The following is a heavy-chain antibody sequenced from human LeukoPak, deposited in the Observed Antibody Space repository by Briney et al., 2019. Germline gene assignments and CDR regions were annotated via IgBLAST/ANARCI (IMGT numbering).Heavy chain of an antibody. D-gene: IGHD4-17*01. Sequence: SETLSLTCTVSGGSISSYYWSWIRQPPGKGLEWIGYIYYSGSTYYNPSLKSRVTISVDTSKNQFSLKLSSVTAAGTAVYYCARVIMTTVTTAWFDPWGQGTLVTVSS. V-gene: IGHV4-59*08. CDR1: GGSISSYY. CDR3: ARVIMTTVTTAWFDP. CDR2: IYYSGST. J-gene: IGHJ5*02.